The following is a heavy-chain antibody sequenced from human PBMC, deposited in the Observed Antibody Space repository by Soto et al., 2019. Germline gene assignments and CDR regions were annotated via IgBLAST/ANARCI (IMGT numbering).Heavy chain of an antibody. CDR3: ASALKISLGEIDY. V-gene: IGHV4-31*02. D-gene: IGHD3-10*01. Sequence: LCGGSIRTASYHWTWIRQLPGKGLEWIGYIFYSGNTDYNPSLKSRVSISVDTSKNQFSLKLSSVTAADTAVYFCASALKISLGEIDYWGQGSLVTVSS. CDR1: GGSIRTASYH. J-gene: IGHJ4*02. CDR2: IFYSGNT.